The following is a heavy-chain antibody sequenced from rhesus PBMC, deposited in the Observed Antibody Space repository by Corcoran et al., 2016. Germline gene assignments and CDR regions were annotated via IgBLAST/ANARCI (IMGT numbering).Heavy chain of an antibody. D-gene: IGHD5-42*01. J-gene: IGHJ2*01. CDR1: GYSISSGYY. CDR2: IYGSGGSN. V-gene: IGHV4S14*01. CDR3: ARVGSSWSEWDTVGTEWYFDL. Sequence: QVQLQESGPGPVQPSETLSLTCAVSGYSISSGYYWGWIRQPPGKGLEGFGSIYGSGGSNYLNPSLKCRVHLSVDTAKNQFSLKLSAVTAADTAVYYCARVGSSWSEWDTVGTEWYFDLWGPGTPITISS.